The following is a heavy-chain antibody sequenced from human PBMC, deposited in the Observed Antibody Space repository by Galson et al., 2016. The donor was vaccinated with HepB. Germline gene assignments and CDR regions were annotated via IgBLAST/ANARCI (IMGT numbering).Heavy chain of an antibody. CDR2: INTYNGDT. D-gene: IGHD2-2*01. CDR1: DYTFSRYG. J-gene: IGHJ6*02. V-gene: IGHV1-18*01. CDR3: ARDMGPAANPRGASDI. Sequence: SVKVSCKASDYTFSRYGLSWVRLAPGHGLEWVGWINTYNGDTKYAQKFQGRVTMTTDTSTSTAYLELRSLTSGDTAIYYCARDMGPAANPRGASDIWGQGTTVTVSS.